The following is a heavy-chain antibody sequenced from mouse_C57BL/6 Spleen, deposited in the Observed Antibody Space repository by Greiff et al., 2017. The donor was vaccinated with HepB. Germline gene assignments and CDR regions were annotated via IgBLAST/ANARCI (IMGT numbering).Heavy chain of an antibody. CDR2: IHPNSGST. CDR3: AGDYGSNWYFDV. CDR1: GYTFTSYW. V-gene: IGHV1-64*01. J-gene: IGHJ1*03. D-gene: IGHD1-1*01. Sequence: QVQLKQPGAELVKPGASVKLSCKASGYTFTSYWMHWVKQRPGQGLEWIGMIHPNSGSTNYNEKFKSKATLTVDKSSSTAYMQLSSLTSEDSAVYYCAGDYGSNWYFDVWGTGTTVTVSS.